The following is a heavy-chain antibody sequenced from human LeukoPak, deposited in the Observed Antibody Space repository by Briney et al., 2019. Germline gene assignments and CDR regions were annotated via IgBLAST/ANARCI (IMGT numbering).Heavy chain of an antibody. J-gene: IGHJ4*02. CDR3: IRHVEFQRPY. CDR2: IRSRTKGYAT. Sequence: GGSLTLSCAASGLSLSDSAMNWVRQAPGKGLEWLAHIRSRTKGYATAYAASVTGRFVISRDDVNHMAFLQMTSLETEDTAVYYCIRHVEFQRPYWAQGGQVTVSS. V-gene: IGHV3-73*01. CDR1: GLSLSDSA. D-gene: IGHD3-10*01.